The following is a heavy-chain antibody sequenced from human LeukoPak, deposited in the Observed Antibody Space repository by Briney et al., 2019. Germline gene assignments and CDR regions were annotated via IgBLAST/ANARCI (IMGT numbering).Heavy chain of an antibody. V-gene: IGHV4-38-2*01. CDR3: AGQYDSSAYFFY. J-gene: IGHJ4*02. Sequence: SQTLSLTCAVSGNSLSSGCYWGWIRQTPGKGLEWIGSIYHSGSTYYDPSLKSRVTISVDTSKNQFSLNLRSVTAADTAVYYCAGQYDSSAYFFYWGQGTLVTVSS. CDR1: GNSLSSGCY. D-gene: IGHD3-22*01. CDR2: IYHSGST.